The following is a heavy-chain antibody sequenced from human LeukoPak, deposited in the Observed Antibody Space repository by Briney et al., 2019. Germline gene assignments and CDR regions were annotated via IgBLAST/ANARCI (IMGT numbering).Heavy chain of an antibody. V-gene: IGHV3-74*01. D-gene: IGHD5-24*01. CDR3: ARVGRWLQLSYYYYYGMDV. J-gene: IGHJ6*02. CDR1: GFTFSSYW. CDR2: INSDGSST. Sequence: GGSLRLSCAASGFTFSSYWMHWVRQAPGKGLVWVSRINSDGSSTSYADSVKGRFTISRDNAKNTLYLQMNSLRAEDTAVYYCARVGRWLQLSYYYYYGMDVWGQGTTDTVSS.